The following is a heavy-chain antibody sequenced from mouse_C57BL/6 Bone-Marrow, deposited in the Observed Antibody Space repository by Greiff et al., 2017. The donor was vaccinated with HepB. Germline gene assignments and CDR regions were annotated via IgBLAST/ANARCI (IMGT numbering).Heavy chain of an antibody. J-gene: IGHJ3*01. D-gene: IGHD1-1*01. CDR2: IDPSDSYT. Sequence: QVQLKQPGAELVRPGTSVKLSCKASGYTFTSYWMHWVKQRPGQGLEWIGVIDPSDSYTNYNQKFKGKATLTVDTSSSTAYMQLSSLTSEYSAVYSCARSGYYYGCSYVPFAYWGQGTLVTVSA. V-gene: IGHV1-59*01. CDR3: ARSGYYYGCSYVPFAY. CDR1: GYTFTSYW.